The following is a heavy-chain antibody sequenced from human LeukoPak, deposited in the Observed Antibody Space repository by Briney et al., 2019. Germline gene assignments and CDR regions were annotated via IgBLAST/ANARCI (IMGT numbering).Heavy chain of an antibody. Sequence: GGSLRLSCAASGFTFSSYAMSWVRQAPGKGLEWVSAISGSGGSTYYADSVKGRFTISRDNSKNTLYLQMNSLRAEDTAVYYCAKMMGTLWFGAKNYYMDVWGKGTTVTVSS. V-gene: IGHV3-23*01. CDR3: AKMMGTLWFGAKNYYMDV. CDR1: GFTFSSYA. CDR2: ISGSGGST. J-gene: IGHJ6*03. D-gene: IGHD3-10*01.